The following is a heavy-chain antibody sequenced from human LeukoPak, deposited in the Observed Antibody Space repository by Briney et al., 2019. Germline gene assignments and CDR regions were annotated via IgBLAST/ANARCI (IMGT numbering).Heavy chain of an antibody. Sequence: SETLSLTCTVSGGSISSYYWSWIRQPPGKGLEFIGYIYYTGSTNYSPSLKSRVTISVDTFKNQFSLKLSSVTAADTAVYYCARMDTAMGDAFDIWGQGTMVTVSS. CDR3: ARMDTAMGDAFDI. V-gene: IGHV4-59*01. D-gene: IGHD5-18*01. CDR2: IYYTGST. J-gene: IGHJ3*02. CDR1: GGSISSYY.